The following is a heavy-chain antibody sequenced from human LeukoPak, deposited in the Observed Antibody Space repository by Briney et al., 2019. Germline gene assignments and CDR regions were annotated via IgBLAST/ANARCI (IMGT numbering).Heavy chain of an antibody. V-gene: IGHV1-2*02. CDR2: INPNSGGT. CDR3: ARERTLTSCYDY. CDR1: VYTFTGSY. Sequence: GASVTVSCKASVYTFTGSYMHWVRQAPGQGLEWMGWINPNSGGTNYAQKFQGRVTMTSDTSISTAYVELSRLRSDDTAVYYCARERTLTSCYDYWGQGTLVTVSS. J-gene: IGHJ4*02. D-gene: IGHD2-15*01.